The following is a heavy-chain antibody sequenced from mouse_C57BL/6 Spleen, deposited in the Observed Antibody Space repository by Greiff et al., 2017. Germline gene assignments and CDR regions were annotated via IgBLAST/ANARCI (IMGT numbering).Heavy chain of an antibody. CDR2: ISSGSSTI. CDR3: ARGGSNYAMDY. Sequence: EVLLVESGGGLVKPGGSLKLSCAASGFTFSDYGMHWVRQAPEKGLEWVAYISSGSSTIYYADTVKGRFTISRDNAKNTLFLQMTSLRSEDTAMYYCARGGSNYAMDYWGQGTSVTVSS. CDR1: GFTFSDYG. V-gene: IGHV5-17*01. J-gene: IGHJ4*01. D-gene: IGHD1-1*01.